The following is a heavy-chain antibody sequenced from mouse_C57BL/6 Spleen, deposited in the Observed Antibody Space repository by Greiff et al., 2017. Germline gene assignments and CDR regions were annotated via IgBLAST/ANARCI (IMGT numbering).Heavy chain of an antibody. CDR2: IYPGSGST. J-gene: IGHJ4*01. CDR3: ARQSHYYAMDY. V-gene: IGHV1-55*01. CDR1: GYTFTSYW. Sequence: QVQLQQPGAELVKPGASVKMSCKASGYTFTSYWITWVKQRPGQGLEWLGDIYPGSGSTNYNEKFKSKATLTVDTSSSTADMQLRSLTSEDAAVYYCARQSHYYAMDYWGQGTSVTVSS.